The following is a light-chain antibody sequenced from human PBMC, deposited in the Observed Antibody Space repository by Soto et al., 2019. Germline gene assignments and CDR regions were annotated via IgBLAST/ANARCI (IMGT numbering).Light chain of an antibody. CDR3: QQSYSTPPWT. Sequence: DIQMTQSPSSLSASVGDRVTITCRTSQTISRYLNWYQQKPGKAPKLLIYAASSLPSGVPSRFSGSGSGTDFTLTISNLQPEDFATYYCQQSYSTPPWTFGQGTKVESK. J-gene: IGKJ1*01. CDR1: QTISRY. CDR2: AAS. V-gene: IGKV1-39*01.